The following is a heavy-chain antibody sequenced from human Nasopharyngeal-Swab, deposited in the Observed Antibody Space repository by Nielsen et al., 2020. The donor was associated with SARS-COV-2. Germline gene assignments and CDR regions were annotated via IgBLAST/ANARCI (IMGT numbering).Heavy chain of an antibody. D-gene: IGHD5-24*01. V-gene: IGHV5-51*01. CDR3: ARRAARDGYNYEVDP. J-gene: IGHJ5*02. CDR1: GYSFANYW. CDR2: IYPGNSDT. Sequence: GESLKISCTGFGYSFANYWIGWVRQMPGKGLEWMGSIYPGNSDTRYSPAFHGRVTISAAKSINTAYLQWTSLRASDTAVYYCARRAARDGYNYEVDPWGQGTLVTVSS.